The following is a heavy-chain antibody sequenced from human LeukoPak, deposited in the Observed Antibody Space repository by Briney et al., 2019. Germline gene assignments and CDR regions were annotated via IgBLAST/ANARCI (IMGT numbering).Heavy chain of an antibody. J-gene: IGHJ6*02. CDR1: GYTFTSYG. D-gene: IGHD3-3*01. V-gene: IGHV1-18*01. Sequence: ASVKVSCKASGYTFTSYGISWVRQAPGQGLEWMGWISAYNGNTNYAQKLQGRVTMTTDTSTSTAYMELRSLRSDDTAVYYCARGNPSYYDFWSGYYIYYYGMDVWGQGTTVTVSS. CDR3: ARGNPSYYDFWSGYYIYYYGMDV. CDR2: ISAYNGNT.